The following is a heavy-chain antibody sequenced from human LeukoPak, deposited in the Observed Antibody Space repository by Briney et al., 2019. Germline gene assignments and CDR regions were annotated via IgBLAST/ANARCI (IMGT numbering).Heavy chain of an antibody. CDR2: IKQDGSEK. V-gene: IGHV3-7*01. CDR1: GFTFSSHW. Sequence: GGSLRLSCTASGFTFSSHWMSWVRQAPGKGLEWVANIKQDGSEKYYVDSVKGRFTISRDNAKNSLYLQMNSLRAEDTAVYYCAREGFTMIVVVIRPPDYWGQGTLVTVSS. D-gene: IGHD3-22*01. J-gene: IGHJ4*02. CDR3: AREGFTMIVVVIRPPDY.